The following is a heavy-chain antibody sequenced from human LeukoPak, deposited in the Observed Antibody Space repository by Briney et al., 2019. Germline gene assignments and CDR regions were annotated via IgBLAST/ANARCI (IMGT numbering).Heavy chain of an antibody. CDR1: GFTFSSYS. CDR2: ISSSSSYI. J-gene: IGHJ4*02. Sequence: PGGSLRLSCAASGFTFSSYSMNWVRQAPGKGLEWVSSISSSSSYIYYADSVKGRFTISRDNSKNTLYLQMNSLRAEDTTVFYCARGGGYCTGPSCYTFDYWGQGTLVTVSS. V-gene: IGHV3-21*01. CDR3: ARGGGYCTGPSCYTFDY. D-gene: IGHD2-2*02.